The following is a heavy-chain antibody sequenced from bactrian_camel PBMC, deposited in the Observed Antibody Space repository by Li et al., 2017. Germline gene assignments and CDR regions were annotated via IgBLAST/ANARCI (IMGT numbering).Heavy chain of an antibody. CDR1: GGYPLNTLC. D-gene: IGHD3*01. CDR2: VDEDGYI. J-gene: IGHJ4*01. CDR3: AAGTGPTGAKIWGGCWYNH. Sequence: HVQLVESGGGSAQTGGSLRLSCGVSGGYPLNTLCMGWFRQAPGKEREGVATVDEDGYIAYADSVKGRFTVSQDNANNILYLEMSSLKPDDSATYYCAAGTGPTGAKIWGGCWYNHWGQGTQVTVS. V-gene: IGHV3S53*01.